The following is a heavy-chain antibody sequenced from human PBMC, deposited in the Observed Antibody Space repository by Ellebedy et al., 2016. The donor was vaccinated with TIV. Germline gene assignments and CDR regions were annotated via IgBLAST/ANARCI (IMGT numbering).Heavy chain of an antibody. Sequence: SETLSLTCTVSGGSISSYYWSWIRQPPGKGLEWIGYIYYSGSTNYNPSLKSRVTISVDTSKNQFSLKLSSVTAADTAVYYCARVPRFGSWYCSSTSCSTPYYFDYWGQGTLVTVSS. CDR3: ARVPRFGSWYCSSTSCSTPYYFDY. CDR2: IYYSGST. V-gene: IGHV4-59*12. J-gene: IGHJ4*02. D-gene: IGHD2-2*01. CDR1: GGSISSYY.